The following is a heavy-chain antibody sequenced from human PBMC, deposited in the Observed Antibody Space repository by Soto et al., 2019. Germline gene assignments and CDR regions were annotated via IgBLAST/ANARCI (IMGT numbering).Heavy chain of an antibody. V-gene: IGHV4-39*01. Sequence: SETLSLTCTVSGGSISSNNYYWGWIRQPPGKGLEWIGSIYYSGSTYYNPSLKSRVTISVDTPKNQFSLKLNSMTAADTAVYYCATVAGNYYYGMDVWGQGTTVTVSS. CDR2: IYYSGST. CDR1: GGSISSNNYY. D-gene: IGHD6-19*01. CDR3: ATVAGNYYYGMDV. J-gene: IGHJ6*02.